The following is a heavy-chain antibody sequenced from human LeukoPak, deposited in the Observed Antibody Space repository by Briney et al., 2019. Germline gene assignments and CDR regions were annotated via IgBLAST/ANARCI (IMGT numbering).Heavy chain of an antibody. CDR2: ISGSGGTT. V-gene: IGHV3-23*01. D-gene: IGHD3-9*01. Sequence: PGGSLRLSCAASGFTFSNYAMIWVRQATGKGLEWVSAISGSGGTTYYADSVKGRFTISRDNSKNTLYLQMNSLRAEDTAVYYCAKGFINDWSALDYWGQGTLVTVSS. CDR1: GFTFSNYA. J-gene: IGHJ4*02. CDR3: AKGFINDWSALDY.